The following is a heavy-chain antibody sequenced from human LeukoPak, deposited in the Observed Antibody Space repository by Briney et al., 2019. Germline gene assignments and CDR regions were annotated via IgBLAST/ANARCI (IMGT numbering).Heavy chain of an antibody. Sequence: PGGSLRLSCSASGFHFETYSMAWVRQTPGTGPEWVSTISSSGATTYYADSVKGRFVSSRDNSKNTLFLQMNSLRADDSAIYFCAKLSLEATKYAPFDFWGQGTMATVSS. V-gene: IGHV3-23*01. CDR2: ISSSGATT. D-gene: IGHD2-8*01. CDR3: AKLSLEATKYAPFDF. J-gene: IGHJ3*01. CDR1: GFHFETYS.